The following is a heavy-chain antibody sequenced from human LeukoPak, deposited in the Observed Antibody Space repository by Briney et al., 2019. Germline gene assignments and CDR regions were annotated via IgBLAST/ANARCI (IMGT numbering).Heavy chain of an antibody. CDR3: ARESPLTGEGYFDC. D-gene: IGHD7-27*01. V-gene: IGHV3-21*01. Sequence: GGSLRLSCAASGFTFSSYSMNWVRQAPGKGLEWVSSISSSSSYIYYADSVKGRFTISRDNAKNSLYLQMNSLRAEDTAVYYCARESPLTGEGYFDCWGQGTLVTVSS. CDR1: GFTFSSYS. CDR2: ISSSSSYI. J-gene: IGHJ4*02.